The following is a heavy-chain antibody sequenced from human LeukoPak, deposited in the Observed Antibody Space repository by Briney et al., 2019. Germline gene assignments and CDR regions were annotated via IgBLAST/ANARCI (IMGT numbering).Heavy chain of an antibody. V-gene: IGHV3-30*18. CDR2: ISYDGSNK. CDR3: AKLPVAGAFDY. J-gene: IGHJ4*02. D-gene: IGHD6-19*01. Sequence: PGTSLRLSCAASGFTFSSYGMHWVRQAPGKGLEWVAVISYDGSNKYYADSVKGRFTISRDNSKNTLYLQMNSLRAEDTAVYYCAKLPVAGAFDYWGQGTLVTVSS. CDR1: GFTFSSYG.